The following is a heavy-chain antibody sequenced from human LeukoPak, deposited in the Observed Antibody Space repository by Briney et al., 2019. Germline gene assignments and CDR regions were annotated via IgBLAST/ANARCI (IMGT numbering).Heavy chain of an antibody. CDR1: GYTFTNYA. D-gene: IGHD3/OR15-3a*01. CDR3: ARGRELRRDWYGDAFDI. V-gene: IGHV1-3*01. Sequence: ASVKVSCKASGYTFTNYAMHWVRQAPGQRLEWMGWINAGNGNTKYSQNFQGRVTITRDTSASTAYMELNSLRSEDTAVYYCARGRELRRDWYGDAFDIWGQGTMVTVSS. J-gene: IGHJ3*02. CDR2: INAGNGNT.